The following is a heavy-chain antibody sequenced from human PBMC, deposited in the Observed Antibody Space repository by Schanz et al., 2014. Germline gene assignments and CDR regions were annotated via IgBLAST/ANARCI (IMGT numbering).Heavy chain of an antibody. Sequence: QVQLVQSGAEVKKPGASVKVSCKASGYTFISYGIKWVRQAPGQGLEWMGWINGYNGHTLYAQKFQGRVTMTTDTSTSTSYMELTSLRFDDTAVYYCARDRRRYCSTASCLHDNWFDPWGQGTLXIVSS. CDR2: INGYNGHT. CDR3: ARDRRRYCSTASCLHDNWFDP. V-gene: IGHV1-18*01. J-gene: IGHJ5*02. CDR1: GYTFISYG. D-gene: IGHD2-2*01.